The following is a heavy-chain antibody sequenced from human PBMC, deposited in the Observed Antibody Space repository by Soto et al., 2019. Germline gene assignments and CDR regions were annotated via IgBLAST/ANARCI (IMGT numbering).Heavy chain of an antibody. Sequence: GGSLRLSCAATGFTFSVYAMTWVRQAPGKGLEWVSAVTANGGSTYSADSMKGRFTISRDNSKNTLFLQMNSLRAEDTAVYYCASLGVGDWANYYYYYGMDVWGQGTTVTVS. J-gene: IGHJ6*02. CDR1: GFTFSVYA. D-gene: IGHD2-21*02. CDR2: VTANGGST. V-gene: IGHV3-23*01. CDR3: ASLGVGDWANYYYYYGMDV.